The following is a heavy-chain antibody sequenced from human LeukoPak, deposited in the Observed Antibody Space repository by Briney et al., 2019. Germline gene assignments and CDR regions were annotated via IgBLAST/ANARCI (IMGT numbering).Heavy chain of an antibody. Sequence: GGSLRLSCAASGFTFSSYSMNWVRQAPGKGLEWVSSISSSSSYIYYADSVKGRFTISRDNAKNSLYLQMNSLRAEDTAVYYCARDREYYDILTGRGDASDIWGQGTMVTVSS. J-gene: IGHJ3*02. V-gene: IGHV3-21*01. CDR2: ISSSSSYI. D-gene: IGHD3-9*01. CDR1: GFTFSSYS. CDR3: ARDREYYDILTGRGDASDI.